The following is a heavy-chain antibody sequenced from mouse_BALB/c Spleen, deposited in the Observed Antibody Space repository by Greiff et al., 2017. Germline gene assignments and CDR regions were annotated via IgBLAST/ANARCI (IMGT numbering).Heavy chain of an antibody. CDR2: IYPGDGDT. D-gene: IGHD1-1*01. CDR1: GYTFTSYW. V-gene: IGHV1-87*01. J-gene: IGHJ4*01. Sequence: VQLQQSGAELARPGASVKLSCKASGYTFTSYWMQWVKQRPGQGLEWIGAIYPGDGDTRYTQKFKGKATLTADKSSSTAYMQLSSLASEDSAVYYCARGPFYYGSSRYAMDYWGQGTSVTVSS. CDR3: ARGPFYYGSSRYAMDY.